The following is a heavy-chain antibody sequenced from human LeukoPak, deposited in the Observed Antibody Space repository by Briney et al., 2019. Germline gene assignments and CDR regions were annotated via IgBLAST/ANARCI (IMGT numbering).Heavy chain of an antibody. CDR3: TYTYDSTGYYQGTFDY. D-gene: IGHD3-22*01. CDR1: GFTFGDYA. V-gene: IGHV3-49*04. J-gene: IGHJ4*02. CDR2: IRGKTYGGTT. Sequence: PGGSLRLSCTAAGFTFGDYAMSWVRQAPGKGLEWVGFIRGKTYGGTTEYAASVKGRFTISRDDSKSIAYLQMNSLKTEDTAVYYCTYTYDSTGYYQGTFDYWGQGTLVTVSS.